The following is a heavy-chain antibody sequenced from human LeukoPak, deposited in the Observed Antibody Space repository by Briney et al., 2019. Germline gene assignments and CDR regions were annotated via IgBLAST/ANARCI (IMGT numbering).Heavy chain of an antibody. D-gene: IGHD3-10*01. CDR1: GYTFTGYY. CDR2: VTPNSGGT. Sequence: ASVKVSCKASGYTFTGYYMHWVRQAPGQGLEWMGWVTPNSGGTNYAQKFQGRVTMTRDTSISTAYMELSSLRSEDTAVYYCAKLPGGFGGFDYWGQGTLVTVSS. J-gene: IGHJ4*02. CDR3: AKLPGGFGGFDY. V-gene: IGHV1-2*02.